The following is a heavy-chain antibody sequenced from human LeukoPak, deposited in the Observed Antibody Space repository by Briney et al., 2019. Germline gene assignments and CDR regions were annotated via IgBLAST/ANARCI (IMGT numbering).Heavy chain of an antibody. V-gene: IGHV3-30*02. CDR2: IPYDGSNK. J-gene: IGHJ2*01. Sequence: GGSLRLSCAASGFTFSSYAMHWVRQAPGKGLEWDAFIPYDGSNKYYADSVKGRFTISRDNSKNTLYLQMNSLRADDTAVYYCAKVLYGGNSYWYFDLWGRGTLVTVSS. CDR1: GFTFSSYA. D-gene: IGHD4-23*01. CDR3: AKVLYGGNSYWYFDL.